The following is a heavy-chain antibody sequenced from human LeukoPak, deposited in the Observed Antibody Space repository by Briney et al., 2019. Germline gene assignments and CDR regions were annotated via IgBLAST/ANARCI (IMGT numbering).Heavy chain of an antibody. CDR3: FQAEDGIRDFDWLEAPDY. D-gene: IGHD3-9*01. CDR1: GYTFTSYG. Sequence: GASMKGSCKASGYTFTSYGTSWVRQAPGQGLEWIGWISAYNGNTNYAQKLQGRVTMTTDTSTSTAYMELRSLRSDDTAVYFFFQAEDGIRDFDWLEAPDYRGQGTLVTVSS. CDR2: ISAYNGNT. V-gene: IGHV1-18*04. J-gene: IGHJ4*02.